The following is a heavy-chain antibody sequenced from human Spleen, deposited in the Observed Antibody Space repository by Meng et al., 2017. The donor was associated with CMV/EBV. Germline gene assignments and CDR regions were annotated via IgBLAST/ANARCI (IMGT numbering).Heavy chain of an antibody. CDR2: IRYDGSRK. D-gene: IGHD6-19*01. CDR3: AKLGVTVAGHYLDH. V-gene: IGHV3-30*02. CDR1: GFTFSSYG. J-gene: IGHJ4*02. Sequence: SGFTFSSYGMHWVRQAQGKGLEWVAFIRYDGSRKLYVDSVKGRFSVSRDNSRNTVFLQMDGLRPEDTAVYYCAKLGVTVAGHYLDHWGQGALVTVSS.